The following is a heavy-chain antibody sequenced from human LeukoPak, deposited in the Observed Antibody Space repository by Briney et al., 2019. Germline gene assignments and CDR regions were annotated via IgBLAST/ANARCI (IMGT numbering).Heavy chain of an antibody. J-gene: IGHJ4*02. CDR3: AKRSEESSGYFNY. CDR1: GFTFSSNW. D-gene: IGHD6-19*01. Sequence: WGSLRLSCAASGFTFSSNWMSWVRQAPAKGLEWVANIKQDGSEKSYVDSVKGRFTISRDNAKNSLYLQMNSLRAEDTAVYYCAKRSEESSGYFNYWGQGILVIVSS. V-gene: IGHV3-7*05. CDR2: IKQDGSEK.